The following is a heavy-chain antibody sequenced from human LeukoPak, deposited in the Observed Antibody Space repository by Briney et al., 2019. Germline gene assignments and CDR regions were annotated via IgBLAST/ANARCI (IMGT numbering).Heavy chain of an antibody. J-gene: IGHJ5*02. D-gene: IGHD3-3*01. CDR1: GGSFGGYY. Sequence: PSETLSLTCAVYGGSFGGYYWSWIRQPPGKGLEWIGEINHSGSTNYNPSLKSRVTISVDTSKNQFSLKLSSVTAADTAVYYCARERYYDFWSGYRNWFDPWGQGTLVTVSS. CDR3: ARERYYDFWSGYRNWFDP. CDR2: INHSGST. V-gene: IGHV4-34*01.